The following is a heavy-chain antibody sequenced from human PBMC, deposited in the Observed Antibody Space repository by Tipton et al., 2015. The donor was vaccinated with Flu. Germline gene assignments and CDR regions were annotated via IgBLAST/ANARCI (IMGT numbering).Heavy chain of an antibody. CDR2: ISYNGST. CDR1: GDSISTYY. J-gene: IGHJ6*02. D-gene: IGHD3-16*01. CDR3: ARTTYDYTDYGTPGAYGMDV. V-gene: IGHV4-59*01. Sequence: TLSLTCSVSGDSISTYYWSWIRQSPGQGLEWIGYISYNGSTDYNPSLKSRVTISADTSKNQFSLKLTSVTAADTAEYFCARTTYDYTDYGTPGAYGMDVWSQGTAVTVSS.